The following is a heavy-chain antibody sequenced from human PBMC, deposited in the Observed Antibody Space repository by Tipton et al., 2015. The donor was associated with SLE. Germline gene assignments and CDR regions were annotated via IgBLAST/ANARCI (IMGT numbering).Heavy chain of an antibody. J-gene: IGHJ6*03. CDR3: ARVDDSSDYYYYYYMDV. CDR1: GGSISSYY. Sequence: TLSLTCTVSGGSISSYYWSWIRQPPGKGLEWIGYIYYSGSTNYNPSLKSRVTISVDTSKNQFSLKLSSVTAADTAVYYCARVDDSSDYYYYYYMDVWGKGTTVTVSS. D-gene: IGHD6-6*01. CDR2: IYYSGST. V-gene: IGHV4-59*01.